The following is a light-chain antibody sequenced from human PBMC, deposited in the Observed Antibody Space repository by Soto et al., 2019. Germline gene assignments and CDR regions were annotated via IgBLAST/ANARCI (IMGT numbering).Light chain of an antibody. CDR2: KTS. V-gene: IGKV1-5*03. CDR3: QHYNDSSWT. CDR1: QSISIW. J-gene: IGKJ1*01. Sequence: DIHMTQSPSTLSASVGDRVTITCRASQSISIWLACYQQKPGKAPNLLIYKTSSLESGVPSRFSGSGSGTEFTLTISSLQPDDFATYYCQHYNDSSWTFGQGTKVEIK.